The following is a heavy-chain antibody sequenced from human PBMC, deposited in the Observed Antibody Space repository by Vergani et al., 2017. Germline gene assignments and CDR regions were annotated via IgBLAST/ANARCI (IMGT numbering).Heavy chain of an antibody. V-gene: IGHV1-2*02. D-gene: IGHD5-18*01. CDR3: ARDNMLGYPGNSYGKGYYYYGMDV. J-gene: IGHJ6*02. CDR2: INPNSGGT. Sequence: QVQLVQSGAEVKKPGASVKVSCKASGYTFTGYYMHWVRQAPGQGLEWMGWINPNSGGTNYAQKFQGRVTMTRDTSISTAYMELSRLRSDDTAVYYCARDNMLGYPGNSYGKGYYYYGMDVWGQGTTVTVSS. CDR1: GYTFTGYY.